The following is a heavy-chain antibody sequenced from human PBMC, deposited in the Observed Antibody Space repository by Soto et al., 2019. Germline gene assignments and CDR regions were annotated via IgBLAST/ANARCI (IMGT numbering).Heavy chain of an antibody. Sequence: TGGSLRLSCAASGFTFSSYAMHWVRQAPGKGLEWVAVISYDGSNKYYADSVKGRFTISRDNSKNTLYLQMNSLRAEDTAVYYCARDSFDYDYFDYWGQGTLVTVSS. CDR3: ARDSFDYDYFDY. CDR2: ISYDGSNK. D-gene: IGHD3-9*01. V-gene: IGHV3-30-3*01. CDR1: GFTFSSYA. J-gene: IGHJ4*02.